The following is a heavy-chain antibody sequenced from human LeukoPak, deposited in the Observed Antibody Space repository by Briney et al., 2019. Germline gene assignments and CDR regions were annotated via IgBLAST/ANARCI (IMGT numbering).Heavy chain of an antibody. V-gene: IGHV3-30*04. D-gene: IGHD3-22*01. Sequence: PGGSLRLSCAASGFTFSNYVTHWVRQAPGKGLEWVAVTSTDENLKFYADSVKGRFTISRDNSKNTLYLQMNSLRAEDTAVYYCARDLGQYYDTSDNWFDPWGQGTLVTVSS. CDR2: TSTDENLK. CDR3: ARDLGQYYDTSDNWFDP. J-gene: IGHJ5*02. CDR1: GFTFSNYV.